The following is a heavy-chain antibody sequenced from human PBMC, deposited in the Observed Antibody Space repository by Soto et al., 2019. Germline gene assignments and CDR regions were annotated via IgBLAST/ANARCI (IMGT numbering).Heavy chain of an antibody. D-gene: IGHD4-4*01. CDR1: GFTFSSYA. CDR2: ISGSGGST. Sequence: GGSLRLSCAASGFTFSSYAMSWVRQALGKGLEWVSAISGSGGSTYYADSVKGRFTISRDNSKNTLYLQMNSLRAEDTAVYYCAKGSAMTTVTDYYYYMDVWGKGTTVTVSS. V-gene: IGHV3-23*01. CDR3: AKGSAMTTVTDYYYYMDV. J-gene: IGHJ6*03.